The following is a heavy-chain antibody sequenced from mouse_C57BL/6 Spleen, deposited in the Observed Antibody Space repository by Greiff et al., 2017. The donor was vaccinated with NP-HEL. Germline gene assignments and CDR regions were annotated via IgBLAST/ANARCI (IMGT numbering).Heavy chain of an antibody. J-gene: IGHJ4*01. CDR3: ARVGGARDY. Sequence: QVQLQQPGAELVKPGASVTMSCKASGYTFTSYWITWVKQRPGHGLEWIGDIYPGSGSTNYNEKFKSKATLTVDTSSSTAYMQLSSLTSEDSAVYYCARVGGARDYWGQGTSVTVSS. CDR1: GYTFTSYW. CDR2: IYPGSGST. V-gene: IGHV1-55*01.